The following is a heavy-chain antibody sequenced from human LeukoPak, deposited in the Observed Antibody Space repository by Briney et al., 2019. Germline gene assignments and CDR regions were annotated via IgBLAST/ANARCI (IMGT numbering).Heavy chain of an antibody. D-gene: IGHD3-9*01. CDR3: ARVRTRYYDILTGYYKGYYYYYMDV. CDR2: MNPNSGNT. V-gene: IGHV1-8*01. Sequence: ASVKVSCKASGYTFTSYDINWVRQATGQGLEWMGWMNPNSGNTGYAQKFQGRVTMTRNTSISTAYMELSSLRSEDTAVYYCARVRTRYYDILTGYYKGYYYYYMDVWGKGPRSPSP. J-gene: IGHJ6*03. CDR1: GYTFTSYD.